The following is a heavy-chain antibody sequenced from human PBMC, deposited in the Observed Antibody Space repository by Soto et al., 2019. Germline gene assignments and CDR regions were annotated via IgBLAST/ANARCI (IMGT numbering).Heavy chain of an antibody. CDR3: ARVPYDTGGDYSLHFDS. Sequence: SVKVSCKASGGTFSSYAISWVRQAPGQGPEWMGGIIPIFGTTHYARKFQGRVSFTADESTSTSYMELSSLRSEDTGVYYCARVPYDTGGDYSLHFDSWGQGTLVTVSS. J-gene: IGHJ4*02. CDR1: GGTFSSYA. CDR2: IIPIFGTT. D-gene: IGHD3-22*01. V-gene: IGHV1-69*13.